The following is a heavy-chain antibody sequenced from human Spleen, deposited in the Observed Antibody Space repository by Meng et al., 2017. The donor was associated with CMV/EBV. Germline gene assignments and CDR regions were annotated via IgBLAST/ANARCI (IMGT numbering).Heavy chain of an antibody. Sequence: FSLRTGGVGVGWIRQPPGKALEWLALIYWNDDKRYSPSLKSRLTITRDTSKNQVVLTMTNMDPVDTATYYCAHRHPRVVHTSGWFDPWGQGTLVTVSS. J-gene: IGHJ5*02. CDR1: FSLRTGGVG. CDR3: AHRHPRVVHTSGWFDP. CDR2: IYWNDDK. V-gene: IGHV2-5*01. D-gene: IGHD1-1*01.